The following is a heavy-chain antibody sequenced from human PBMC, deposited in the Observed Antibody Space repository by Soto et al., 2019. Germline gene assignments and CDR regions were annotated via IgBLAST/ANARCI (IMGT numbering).Heavy chain of an antibody. Sequence: GGSLRLSCAASGFTVSSNYMSWVRQAPGKGLEWVSVIYSGGSTYYADSVKGRFTISRDNSKNTLYLQMNSLRAEDTAVYYCARAYSGYAGYYYYGMDVWGQGTTVTVSS. D-gene: IGHD5-12*01. CDR2: IYSGGST. CDR1: GFTVSSNY. V-gene: IGHV3-53*01. J-gene: IGHJ6*02. CDR3: ARAYSGYAGYYYYGMDV.